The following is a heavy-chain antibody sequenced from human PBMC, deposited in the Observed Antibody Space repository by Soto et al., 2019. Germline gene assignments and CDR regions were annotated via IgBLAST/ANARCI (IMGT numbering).Heavy chain of an antibody. CDR3: ARIHGDYAEPFFDY. Sequence: QVQLVQSGAEVKKPGASVKVSCMASGYTFTSYDINWVRQATGQGLEWMGWMNPNSGNTGYAQKFQGRVTMTRNTSISTAYMELSSLRSEDTAVYYCARIHGDYAEPFFDYWGQGTLVTVSS. J-gene: IGHJ4*02. D-gene: IGHD4-17*01. V-gene: IGHV1-8*01. CDR2: MNPNSGNT. CDR1: GYTFTSYD.